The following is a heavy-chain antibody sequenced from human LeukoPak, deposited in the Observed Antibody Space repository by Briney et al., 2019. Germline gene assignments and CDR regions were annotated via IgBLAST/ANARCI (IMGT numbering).Heavy chain of an antibody. V-gene: IGHV3-43*01. J-gene: IGHJ6*03. CDR3: AKEVGVWDCSSTSCYNSYMDV. CDR2: ISWDGGST. D-gene: IGHD2-2*02. Sequence: GGSLRLSCAASGFTFDDYTMHWVRQAPGKGLEWVSLISWDGGSTHYADSVKGRFTISRDNSKNTLYLQMNSLRAEDTAVYYCAKEVGVWDCSSTSCYNSYMDVWGKGTTVTVSS. CDR1: GFTFDDYT.